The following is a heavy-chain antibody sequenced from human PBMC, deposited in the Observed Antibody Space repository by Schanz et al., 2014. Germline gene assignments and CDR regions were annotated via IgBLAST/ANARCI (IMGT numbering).Heavy chain of an antibody. J-gene: IGHJ6*02. CDR2: ISYSGST. CDR3: ARHVVIPYYPMDV. Sequence: QVQLQESGPGLVKPSQTLSLTCTVSGASISSGGYYWDWIRLLPGKGLEWIGYISYSGSTSYNPSLKRRLAIAVNRSKYQFPLRLSSVTAAVSSVYSGARHVVIPYYPMDVWGQGTTVTVSS. V-gene: IGHV4-31*03. D-gene: IGHD2-21*01. CDR1: GASISSGGYY.